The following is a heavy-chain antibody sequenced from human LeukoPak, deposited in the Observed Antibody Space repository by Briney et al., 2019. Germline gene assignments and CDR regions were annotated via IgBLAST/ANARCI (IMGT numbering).Heavy chain of an antibody. D-gene: IGHD6-13*01. CDR3: ARLYSSSLGRVFDY. V-gene: IGHV4-59*01. J-gene: IGHJ4*02. Sequence: KPSETLSLTCTVSGGSISNYYWSWIRQPPGKGLEWIGYIYNSGSTNYNPSLKSRVTISVDTSKNQFSLKLSSVTAADTAVYYCARLYSSSLGRVFDYWGQGTLVTVSS. CDR2: IYNSGST. CDR1: GGSISNYY.